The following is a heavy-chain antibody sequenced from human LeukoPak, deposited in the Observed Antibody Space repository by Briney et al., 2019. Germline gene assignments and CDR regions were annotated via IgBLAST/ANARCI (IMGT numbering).Heavy chain of an antibody. CDR1: GFTFRDYW. CDR3: ARVGVGIAYYYGMDV. D-gene: IGHD2-21*01. V-gene: IGHV3-74*01. J-gene: IGHJ6*02. Sequence: GGSLRLSCTASGFTFRDYWMHWIRQTPREGLVWVSRVGSDGSSTSYTDSVKGRFTISRDNAKSTLYLQMNSLRVEDTAVYYCARVGVGIAYYYGMDVWGQGTTVTVSS. CDR2: VGSDGSST.